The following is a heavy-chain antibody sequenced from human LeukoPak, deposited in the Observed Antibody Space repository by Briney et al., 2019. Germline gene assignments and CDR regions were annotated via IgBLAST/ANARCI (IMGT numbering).Heavy chain of an antibody. Sequence: ASVKVSRKASGYTFTSYYMHWVRQAPGQGLEWMGIINPSGGSTSYAQKFQGRVTMTRDTSTSTVYMELSSLRSEDTAVYYCARDQTVTTPGDYWGQGTLVTVSS. V-gene: IGHV1-46*01. D-gene: IGHD4-17*01. CDR2: INPSGGST. CDR3: ARDQTVTTPGDY. CDR1: GYTFTSYY. J-gene: IGHJ4*02.